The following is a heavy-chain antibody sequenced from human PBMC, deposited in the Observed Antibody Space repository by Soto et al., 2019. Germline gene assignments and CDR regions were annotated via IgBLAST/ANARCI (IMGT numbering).Heavy chain of an antibody. CDR2: IYYSGST. CDR1: GGSISSSSYY. J-gene: IGHJ4*02. V-gene: IGHV4-39*01. CDR3: ARHTDSGYDYDY. D-gene: IGHD5-12*01. Sequence: QLQLQESGPGLVKPSETLSLTCTVSGGSISSSSYYWGWIRQPPGKGLEWIGSIYYSGSTYYNPSLKSRVTISVDTSKNQFSLKLSSVTAADTAVYYCARHTDSGYDYDYWGQGTLVTVSS.